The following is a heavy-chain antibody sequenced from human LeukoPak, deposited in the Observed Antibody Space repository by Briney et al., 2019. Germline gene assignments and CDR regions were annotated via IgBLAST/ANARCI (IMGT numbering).Heavy chain of an antibody. CDR1: GYTFTIYA. Sequence: ASVKVSCTASGYTFTIYAMHWVRQAPGQRLEWMGWINAGNGNMKYSQNFQGRVTFTRDTSASTAYMELSSLRSEDTAVYYCARLSASSGYYIDYWGQGTLVTVSS. CDR3: ARLSASSGYYIDY. D-gene: IGHD3-22*01. J-gene: IGHJ4*02. CDR2: INAGNGNM. V-gene: IGHV1-3*01.